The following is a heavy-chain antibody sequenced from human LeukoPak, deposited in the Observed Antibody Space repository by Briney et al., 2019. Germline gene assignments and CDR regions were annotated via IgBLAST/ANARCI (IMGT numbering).Heavy chain of an antibody. J-gene: IGHJ5*02. V-gene: IGHV3-23*01. CDR2: ISGSGGST. Sequence: PGGSLRLSCAACGFTFSSYAVSWVRQPPGKGLQWVSAISGSGGSTYYADSVKGRFTISRDNSKNTLFLQMNSLRVEDTAVYYCAKSDSSSWSRNWFDPWGQGTLVTVSS. CDR3: AKSDSSSWSRNWFDP. D-gene: IGHD6-13*01. CDR1: GFTFSSYA.